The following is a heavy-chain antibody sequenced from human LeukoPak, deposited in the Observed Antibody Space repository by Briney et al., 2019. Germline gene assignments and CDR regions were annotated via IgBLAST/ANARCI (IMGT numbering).Heavy chain of an antibody. CDR2: ISAYNGNT. D-gene: IGHD6-19*01. J-gene: IGHJ5*02. CDR3: ARVGEQWLVLLWFDP. V-gene: IGHV1-18*01. Sequence: ASVKVSCKASGYTFTNYGISWVRQAPGQGLEWMGWISAYNGNTNYAQKLQGRVTMTTDTSTSTAYMELRSLRSDDTAVYYCARVGEQWLVLLWFDPWGQGTLVTVSS. CDR1: GYTFTNYG.